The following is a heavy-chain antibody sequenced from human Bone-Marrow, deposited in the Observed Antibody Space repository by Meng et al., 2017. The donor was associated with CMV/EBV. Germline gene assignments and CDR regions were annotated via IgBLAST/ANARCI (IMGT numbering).Heavy chain of an antibody. J-gene: IGHJ5*02. V-gene: IGHV1-69*10. CDR3: AGGRLAVAPYNWFDP. D-gene: IGHD6-19*01. CDR1: GGTFSSYA. Sequence: KVSCKASGGTFSSYAISWVRQAPGQGLEWMGGIIPILGIANYAQKFQGRVTITADKSTSTAYMELSSLRSEDTAVYYCAGGRLAVAPYNWFDPWGQGTLVTVSS. CDR2: IIPILGIA.